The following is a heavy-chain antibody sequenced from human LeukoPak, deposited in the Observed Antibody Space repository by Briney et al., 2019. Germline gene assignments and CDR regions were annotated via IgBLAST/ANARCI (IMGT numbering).Heavy chain of an antibody. V-gene: IGHV4-61*02. CDR1: GGSMSSGSYY. Sequence: SESLSHTSMVSGGSMSSGSYYWGWIRQPAGKGLEWIGGIYTSGSTNYMTSLKSRVTKSVVTSKNQFSLNLSSVTAADTAEYYCASGPRLYYYDSSGYYYSSGLGAFDIWGQGTMVTVSS. J-gene: IGHJ3*02. D-gene: IGHD3-22*01. CDR3: ASGPRLYYYDSSGYYYSSGLGAFDI. CDR2: IYTSGST.